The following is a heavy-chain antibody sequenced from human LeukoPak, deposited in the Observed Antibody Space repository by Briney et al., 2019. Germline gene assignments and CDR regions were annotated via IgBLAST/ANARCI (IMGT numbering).Heavy chain of an antibody. CDR3: ASGVPYCGGDCYLFDY. J-gene: IGHJ4*02. D-gene: IGHD2-21*02. Sequence: SVKVSCTASGGTFSSYAISWVRQAPGQGLEWMGGIIPIFGTANYAQKFQGRVTITADESTSTAYMELSSLRSEDTAVYYCASGVPYCGGDCYLFDYWGQGTLVTVSS. V-gene: IGHV1-69*13. CDR1: GGTFSSYA. CDR2: IIPIFGTA.